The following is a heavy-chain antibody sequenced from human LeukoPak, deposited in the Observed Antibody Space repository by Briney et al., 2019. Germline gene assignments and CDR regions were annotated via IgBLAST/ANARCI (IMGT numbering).Heavy chain of an antibody. CDR2: ISASGGST. V-gene: IGHV3-23*01. D-gene: IGHD6-19*01. Sequence: GGSLRLSCAASGFTFSSSAMSWVRQVPGKGLEWVSGISASGGSTSYADSVRGRFTISRDNSKNTLYVQMNSLRDEDTAEYYCAKDSNGWYQRGSNYFDYWGQGTLVTVSS. CDR1: GFTFSSSA. CDR3: AKDSNGWYQRGSNYFDY. J-gene: IGHJ4*02.